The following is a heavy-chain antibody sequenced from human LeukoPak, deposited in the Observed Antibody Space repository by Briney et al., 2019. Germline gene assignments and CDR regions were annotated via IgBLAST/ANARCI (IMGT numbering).Heavy chain of an antibody. J-gene: IGHJ5*02. V-gene: IGHV4-61*01. CDR2: IYYSGST. D-gene: IGHD2-15*01. Sequence: SETLSLTCTVSGGSVSSGSYYWSWIRQPPGKGLEWIGYIYYSGSTNYNPSLKSRVTISVDTSKNQFSLKLSSVTAADTAAYYCARGNYCSGGSCYWFDPWGQGTLVTVSS. CDR1: GGSVSSGSYY. CDR3: ARGNYCSGGSCYWFDP.